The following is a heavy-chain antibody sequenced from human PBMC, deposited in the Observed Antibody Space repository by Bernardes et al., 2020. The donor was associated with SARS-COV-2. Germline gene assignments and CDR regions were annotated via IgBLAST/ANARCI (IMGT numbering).Heavy chain of an antibody. J-gene: IGHJ4*02. D-gene: IGHD4-17*01. CDR3: ARDATLYYGDLPYFDY. CDR2: IYYSGST. CDR1: GGSISSSSYY. Sequence: SEPLSLTCTVSGGSISSSSYYWGWLRQPPGKGLEWIGSIYYSGSTYYNPSLKSRVTISVDTSKNQFSLKLSSVTAADTAVYYCARDATLYYGDLPYFDYWGQGTLVTVSS. V-gene: IGHV4-39*07.